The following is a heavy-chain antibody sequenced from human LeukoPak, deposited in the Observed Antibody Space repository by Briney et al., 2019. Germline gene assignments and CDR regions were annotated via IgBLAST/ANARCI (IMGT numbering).Heavy chain of an antibody. CDR2: ISWNSGSI. Sequence: GGSLRLSCAASGFTFDDYAMHWVRQAPGKGLEWVSGISWNSGSIGYADSVKGRFTISRDNAKNSLYLQMNSLRAEDTALYYCAKDGGWSYDAFDIWGQGTMVTVSS. D-gene: IGHD6-19*01. CDR3: AKDGGWSYDAFDI. CDR1: GFTFDDYA. J-gene: IGHJ3*02. V-gene: IGHV3-9*01.